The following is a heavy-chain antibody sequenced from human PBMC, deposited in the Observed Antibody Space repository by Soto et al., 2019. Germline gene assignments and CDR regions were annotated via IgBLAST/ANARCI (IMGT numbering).Heavy chain of an antibody. Sequence: QVQLQQWGAGLLKPSETLSLTCAVYGGSVSSGSYYWSWIRQPPGQGLEWIGGMSHSGGTHFNPSLNNGVTISGDTSKNQFSLKMSFVTAADTALYYCARVERGTATTVVDAFDIWGPGTMVTVSS. J-gene: IGHJ3*02. CDR2: MSHSGGT. V-gene: IGHV4-34*01. D-gene: IGHD1-1*01. CDR3: ARVERGTATTVVDAFDI. CDR1: GGSVSSGSYY.